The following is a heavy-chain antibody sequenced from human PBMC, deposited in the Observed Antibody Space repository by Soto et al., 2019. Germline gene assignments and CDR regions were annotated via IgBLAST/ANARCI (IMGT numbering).Heavy chain of an antibody. J-gene: IGHJ5*02. CDR1: GGSISSSSYY. CDR3: ARGESYCDILTGYLPSRWFDP. D-gene: IGHD3-9*01. V-gene: IGHV4-39*07. Sequence: PSETLSLTCTVSGGSISSSSYYWGWIRQPPGKGLEWIGSIYYSGSTYYNPSLKSRVTITVDTSKNKFSLKLSSVTAADTAVHYCARGESYCDILTGYLPSRWFDPWGQGTLVTVSS. CDR2: IYYSGST.